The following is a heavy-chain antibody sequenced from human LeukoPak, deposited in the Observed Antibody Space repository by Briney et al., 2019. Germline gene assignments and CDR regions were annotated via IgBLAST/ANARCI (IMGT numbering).Heavy chain of an antibody. V-gene: IGHV3-21*04. CDR2: ISSSSSYI. D-gene: IGHD2-15*01. CDR3: ASLPGGYCSGGSCPGAFDI. Sequence: GGSLRLSCAASGFTFSSYSMNWVRQAPGKGLEWVSSISSSSSYIYYADSVKGRFTISRDNAKNSLYLQMNSLRAEDTAVYYCASLPGGYCSGGSCPGAFDIWGQGTMVTVSS. J-gene: IGHJ3*02. CDR1: GFTFSSYS.